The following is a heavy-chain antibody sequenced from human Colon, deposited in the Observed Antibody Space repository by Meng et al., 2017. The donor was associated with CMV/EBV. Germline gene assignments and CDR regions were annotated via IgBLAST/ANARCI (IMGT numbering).Heavy chain of an antibody. V-gene: IGHV3-21*01. CDR3: AGSRGWSRPPEF. CDR2: ISSGLSHI. Sequence: GGSLRPSCAASGFTFSSYWMSWVRQAPGKGLEWVSSISSGLSHIYYADSVKGRFSISRDDAKNSLFLQMNSLRDEDTAVYYCAGSRGWSRPPEFWGKGTLVTVS. D-gene: IGHD6-19*01. CDR1: GFTFSSYW. J-gene: IGHJ1*01.